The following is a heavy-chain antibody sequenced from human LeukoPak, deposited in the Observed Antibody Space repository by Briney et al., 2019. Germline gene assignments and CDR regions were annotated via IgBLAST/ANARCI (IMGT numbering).Heavy chain of an antibody. CDR1: GGSGSSGSYY. J-gene: IGHJ4*02. CDR3: ARVRGSSDY. D-gene: IGHD1-26*01. Sequence: SQTLSLTCSVTGGSGSSGSYYWTWIRQPPGKGLELIGYIYYSGGTNYNPSLSSRVTISVDMSKNQFSLKMTSVTTADTAVYYCARVRGSSDYWGQGTLVTVSS. V-gene: IGHV4-61*01. CDR2: IYYSGGT.